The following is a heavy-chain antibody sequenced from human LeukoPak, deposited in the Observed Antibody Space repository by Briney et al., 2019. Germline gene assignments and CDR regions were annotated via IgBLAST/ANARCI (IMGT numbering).Heavy chain of an antibody. CDR2: ISGSGGST. D-gene: IGHD6-19*01. J-gene: IGHJ4*02. CDR3: AKWIAVAGLAYFDY. CDR1: GFTFSSYA. Sequence: RAGGSLRLSCAASGFTFSSYAMSWVRQAPGKGLEWVSAISGSGGSTYYADSVKGRFTISRDNSKNTLYLQMNSLRAEDTAVYYCAKWIAVAGLAYFDYWGQGTLVTVSS. V-gene: IGHV3-23*01.